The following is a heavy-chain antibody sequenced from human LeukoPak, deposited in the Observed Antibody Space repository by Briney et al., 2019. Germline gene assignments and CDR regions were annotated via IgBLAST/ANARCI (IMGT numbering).Heavy chain of an antibody. Sequence: ASVKVSCKASGYTFTNYLLHWVRQAPGQGLEWVGRITPSVDTTNYAQKFRDRVTMTRDTSTSTVYMELSSLRSEDTAVYYCANSLIIRADNFDYWGQGTLVTVSS. D-gene: IGHD3-10*01. V-gene: IGHV1-46*01. CDR3: ANSLIIRADNFDY. CDR1: GYTFTNYL. J-gene: IGHJ4*02. CDR2: ITPSVDTT.